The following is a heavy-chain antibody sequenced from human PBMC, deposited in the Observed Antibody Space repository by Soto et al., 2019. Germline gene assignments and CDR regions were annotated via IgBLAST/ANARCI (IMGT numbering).Heavy chain of an antibody. D-gene: IGHD6-13*01. CDR1: GYSFTSYW. CDR3: ARPGYSSSIRSGMDV. Sequence: GESLKISCKGSGYSFTSYWISWVRQMPGKGLEWMGRIDPSDSYTNYSPSFQGHVTISADKSISTAYLQWSSLKASDTAVYYCARPGYSSSIRSGMDVWGQGTTVTVSS. V-gene: IGHV5-10-1*01. CDR2: IDPSDSYT. J-gene: IGHJ6*02.